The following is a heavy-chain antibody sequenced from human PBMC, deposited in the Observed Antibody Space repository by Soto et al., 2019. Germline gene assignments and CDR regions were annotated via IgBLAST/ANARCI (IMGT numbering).Heavy chain of an antibody. J-gene: IGHJ4*02. CDR2: MNPNSGNT. V-gene: IGHV1-8*01. Sequence: QVQLVQSGAEVKKPGASVKVSCKASGYTFTSYDINWVRQATGQGLEWMGWMNPNSGNTGYAQKFQGRVTMTRNTSISTDYMELSSLRSEDTAVYYCARSPTSRRFLEWSLDYWGQGTLVTVSS. CDR1: GYTFTSYD. D-gene: IGHD3-3*01. CDR3: ARSPTSRRFLEWSLDY.